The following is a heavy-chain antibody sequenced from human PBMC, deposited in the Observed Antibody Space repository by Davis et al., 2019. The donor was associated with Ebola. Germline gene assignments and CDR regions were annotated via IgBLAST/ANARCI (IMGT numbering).Heavy chain of an antibody. D-gene: IGHD2-2*01. CDR2: INSDGSST. J-gene: IGHJ4*02. Sequence: PGGSLRLSCAASGFTFSSYWMHWVRQAPGKGLVWVSRINSDGSSTSYADSVKARFTISRDNAKNSLYLQMNSLRAEDTAVYYCASLVEQALDYWGQGTLVTVSS. CDR3: ASLVEQALDY. CDR1: GFTFSSYW. V-gene: IGHV3-74*01.